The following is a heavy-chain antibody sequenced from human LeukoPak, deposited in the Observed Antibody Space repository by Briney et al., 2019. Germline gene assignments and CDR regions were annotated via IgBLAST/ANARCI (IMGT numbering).Heavy chain of an antibody. J-gene: IGHJ4*02. D-gene: IGHD5-12*01. V-gene: IGHV4-59*08. Sequence: SETLSLTCTVSGGSISSYYWSWIRQPPGKELEWIGYIYYSGSTNYNPSLKSRVSVSVDTSESQFSLILRSVTAADTAVYYCARSPNSGYDPFDYWGQGTLVTVSS. CDR2: IYYSGST. CDR3: ARSPNSGYDPFDY. CDR1: GGSISSYY.